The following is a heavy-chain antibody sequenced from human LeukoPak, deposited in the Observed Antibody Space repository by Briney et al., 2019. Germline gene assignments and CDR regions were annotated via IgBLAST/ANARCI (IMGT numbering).Heavy chain of an antibody. Sequence: GESLKISFKGLGYTFTNYWIGWVRQMPGKGLGWMGICYPGDPDPSYSPPFQGQVTISADKSISTAYLQWSSLKASDTAMYYCARRGDYGRPFVYWGQATLVTVCS. D-gene: IGHD4-17*01. V-gene: IGHV5-51*01. CDR2: CYPGDPDP. CDR1: GYTFTNYW. J-gene: IGHJ4*02. CDR3: ARRGDYGRPFVY.